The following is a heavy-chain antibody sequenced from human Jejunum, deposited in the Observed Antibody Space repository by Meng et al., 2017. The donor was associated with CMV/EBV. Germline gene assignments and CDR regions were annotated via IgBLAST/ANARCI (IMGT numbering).Heavy chain of an antibody. D-gene: IGHD2-2*01. V-gene: IGHV4-30-4*08. J-gene: IGHJ5*02. Sequence: SVSSGDYYWSWIRQPPGKGLGWVGFIYYSGRTSYNPSLASRLTISVDTSNNQFSLTLSSVTAADTAVYYCARTQDCSSTSCYTGFDPWGQGTLVTVSS. CDR1: SVSSGDYY. CDR2: IYYSGRT. CDR3: ARTQDCSSTSCYTGFDP.